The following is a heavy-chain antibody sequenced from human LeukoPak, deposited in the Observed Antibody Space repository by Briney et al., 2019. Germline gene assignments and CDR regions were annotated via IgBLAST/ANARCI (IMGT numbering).Heavy chain of an antibody. CDR1: GFTFSGYA. V-gene: IGHV3-23*01. CDR2: ISGSGGST. D-gene: IGHD3-10*01. J-gene: IGHJ3*02. Sequence: SGGSLRLSCAASGFTFSGYAMSWVRQAPGKGLEWVSAISGSGGSTYYADSVKGRFTISRDNSKNTLYLQMNSLRAEDTAVYYCAKDWFGELGGLGAFDIWGQGTMVTVPS. CDR3: AKDWFGELGGLGAFDI.